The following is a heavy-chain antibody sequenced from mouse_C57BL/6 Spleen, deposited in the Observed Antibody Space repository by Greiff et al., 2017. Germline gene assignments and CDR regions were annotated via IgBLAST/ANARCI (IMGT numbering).Heavy chain of an antibody. V-gene: IGHV5-9*01. D-gene: IGHD1-2*01. J-gene: IGHJ2*01. CDR2: ISGGGGNT. Sequence: EVQVVESGGGLVKPGGSLTLSCAASGFTFSSYTMSWVRQTPEKRLEWVATISGGGGNTYYPDSVKGRFTISRDNAKNTLYLQMSSLRSEDTALYYCASPLLGYFDYWGQGTTLTVSS. CDR3: ASPLLGYFDY. CDR1: GFTFSSYT.